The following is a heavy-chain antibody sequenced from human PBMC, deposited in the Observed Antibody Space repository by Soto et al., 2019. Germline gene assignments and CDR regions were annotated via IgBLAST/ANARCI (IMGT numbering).Heavy chain of an antibody. CDR1: GFTFSSYA. V-gene: IGHV3-30-3*01. J-gene: IGHJ3*02. CDR2: ISYDGSNK. Sequence: QVQLVESGGGVVQPGRSLRLSCAASGFTFSSYAMHWVRQAPGKGLEWVAVISYDGSNKYYADSVKGRFTISRDNSKNTLYLQMNSLRAEDTAVYYCARGGPPVLRYFDWTYAFDIWGQGTMVTVSS. D-gene: IGHD3-9*01. CDR3: ARGGPPVLRYFDWTYAFDI.